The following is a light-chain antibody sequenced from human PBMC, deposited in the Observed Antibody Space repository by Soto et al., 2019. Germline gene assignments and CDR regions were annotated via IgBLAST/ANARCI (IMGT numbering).Light chain of an antibody. CDR2: NVS. CDR1: SSDVGGYTD. CDR3: SSFARTNPVL. J-gene: IGLJ2*01. V-gene: IGLV2-14*01. Sequence: QSALPQPASVSGSPGPSITISCTGTSSDVGGYTDVSWYQQHPGKAPKLMIYNVSNPPSGVSNRFSGSKSGNTASLTISWLQAEDEGNYYCSSFARTNPVLVGGGTKVTV.